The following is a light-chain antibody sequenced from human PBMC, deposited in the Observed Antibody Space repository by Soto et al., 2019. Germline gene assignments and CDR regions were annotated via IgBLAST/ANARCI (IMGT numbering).Light chain of an antibody. V-gene: IGKV3-11*01. CDR2: DAS. Sequence: EIVLTQSPATLSLSPGDRATLSCWASQSVSSYLAWYQQKPGQAPRLLIYDASNRATGIPARFSGSGSGTDFTLTISSLEPEDFAVYYCQQRSSWPLTFGGGTKVEIK. CDR3: QQRSSWPLT. CDR1: QSVSSY. J-gene: IGKJ4*01.